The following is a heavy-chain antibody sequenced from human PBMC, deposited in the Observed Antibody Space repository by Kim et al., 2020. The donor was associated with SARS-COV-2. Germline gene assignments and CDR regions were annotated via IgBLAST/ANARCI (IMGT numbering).Heavy chain of an antibody. D-gene: IGHD5-18*01. J-gene: IGHJ4*02. CDR3: TTGGLTWIQLWIYYY. Sequence: GGSLRLSCAASGFTFSGSAMHWVRQASGKGLEWVGRIRSKANSYATAYAASVKGRFTISRDDSKNTAYLQMNSLKTEDTAVYYCTTGGLTWIQLWIYYYWGQGTLVTVSS. V-gene: IGHV3-73*01. CDR1: GFTFSGSA. CDR2: IRSKANSYAT.